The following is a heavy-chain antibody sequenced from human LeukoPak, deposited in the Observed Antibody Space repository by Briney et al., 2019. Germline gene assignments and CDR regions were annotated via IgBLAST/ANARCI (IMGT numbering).Heavy chain of an antibody. J-gene: IGHJ4*01. D-gene: IGHD2-15*01. V-gene: IGHV3-30-3*01. CDR3: ATLIGS. CDR2: ISNDGNNK. CDR1: GVTFSSYN. Sequence: GGSLRLSCAASGVTFSSYNMYWVRQAPGKGLEWVAVISNDGNNKDYADSVKGRFTISRDNSKNTVSLQMHSLRTEDTAVYFCATLIGSWGQGTLVTVSS.